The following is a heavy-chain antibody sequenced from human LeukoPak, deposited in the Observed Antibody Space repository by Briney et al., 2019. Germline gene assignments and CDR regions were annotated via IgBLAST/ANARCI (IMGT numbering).Heavy chain of an antibody. CDR1: GGSFSGYY. CDR3: ARVYYYGSAPDY. D-gene: IGHD3-10*01. Sequence: SETLSLTCAVYGGSFSGYYWSWIRQPPGKGLEWIGEINHSGSTNYNLSLKSRVTVSVDTSKNQFSLKLSSVTAADTAVYYCARVYYYGSAPDYWGQGTLVTVSS. CDR2: INHSGST. V-gene: IGHV4-34*01. J-gene: IGHJ4*02.